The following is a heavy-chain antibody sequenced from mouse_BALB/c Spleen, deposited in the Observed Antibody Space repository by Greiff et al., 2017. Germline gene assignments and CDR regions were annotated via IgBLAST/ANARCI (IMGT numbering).Heavy chain of an antibody. CDR3: TRDQYGNHGFAY. J-gene: IGHJ3*01. Sequence: EVKVEESGGGLVQPGGSMKLSCVASGFTFSNYWMNWVRQSPEKGLEWVAEIRLKSNNYATHYAESVKGRFTISRDDSKSSVYLQMNNLRAEDTGIYYCTRDQYGNHGFAYWGQGTLVTVSA. D-gene: IGHD2-10*02. CDR2: IRLKSNNYAT. V-gene: IGHV6-6*02. CDR1: GFTFSNYW.